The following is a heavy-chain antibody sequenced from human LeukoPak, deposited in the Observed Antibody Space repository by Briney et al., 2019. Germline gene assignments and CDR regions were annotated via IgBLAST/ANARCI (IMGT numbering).Heavy chain of an antibody. J-gene: IGHJ4*02. D-gene: IGHD4-17*01. CDR1: GGSISSYY. CDR3: ARWGYGDYGLYYLDY. Sequence: PSETLSLTCTVSGGSISSYYWSWLRQPPGKGLEWIGYIYYSGSTNSNPSLKSRVTISVDTSKNQFSLKLSSVTAADTAVYYCARWGYGDYGLYYLDYWGQGTLVTVSS. V-gene: IGHV4-59*01. CDR2: IYYSGST.